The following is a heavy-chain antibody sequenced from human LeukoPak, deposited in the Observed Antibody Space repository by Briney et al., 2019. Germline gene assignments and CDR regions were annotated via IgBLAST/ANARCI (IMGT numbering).Heavy chain of an antibody. V-gene: IGHV3-43*02. CDR2: ISGDGCST. CDR1: GFTFDDYS. D-gene: IGHD1-1*01. CDR3: AKDQLLLDY. Sequence: GGSLRLSCAASGFTFDDYSMHWVLQAPGKALEWVSLISGDGCSTYYSDSVKLRFTISTDNSNTSLYLQMNSLTTEDTALYYCAKDQLLLDYWGQGTLVTVSS. J-gene: IGHJ4*02.